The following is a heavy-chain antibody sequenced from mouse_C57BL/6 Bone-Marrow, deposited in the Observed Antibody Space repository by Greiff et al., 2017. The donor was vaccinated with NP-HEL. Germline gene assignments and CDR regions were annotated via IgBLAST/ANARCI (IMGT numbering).Heavy chain of an antibody. CDR2: IYPGNSDT. D-gene: IGHD1-1*01. Sequence: SGTVLARPGASVKMSCKPSGYTFTSYWMHWVKQRPGQGLEWIGAIYPGNSDTSYNQKFKGKAKLTAVTSASTAYMELSSLTNEDSAVYYCTRHPYYGRSYGAYWGQGTLVTVSA. CDR3: TRHPYYGRSYGAY. CDR1: GYTFTSYW. J-gene: IGHJ3*01. V-gene: IGHV1-5*01.